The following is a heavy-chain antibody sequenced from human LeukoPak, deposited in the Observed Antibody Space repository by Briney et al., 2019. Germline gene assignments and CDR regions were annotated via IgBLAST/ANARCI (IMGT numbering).Heavy chain of an antibody. CDR3: ARDLYYDILTGYFGVDAFDS. J-gene: IGHJ3*02. D-gene: IGHD3-9*01. Sequence: SETLSLTCTVSGGSISSGGYYWSWIRQHPGKGLEWIGYIYYSGSTYYNPSLKSRVTISVDTSKNQFSLKLSSVTAADTAVYYCARDLYYDILTGYFGVDAFDSWGQGTMVTVSS. V-gene: IGHV4-31*03. CDR2: IYYSGST. CDR1: GGSISSGGYY.